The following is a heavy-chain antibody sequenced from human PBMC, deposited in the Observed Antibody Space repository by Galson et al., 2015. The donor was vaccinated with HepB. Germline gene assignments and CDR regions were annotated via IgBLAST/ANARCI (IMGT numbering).Heavy chain of an antibody. CDR3: ATVGGSGSPIGVSYYYGMDV. V-gene: IGHV1-24*01. J-gene: IGHJ6*02. D-gene: IGHD3-10*01. CDR2: FDPEDDET. Sequence: SVKVSCKVSGYTLTELSMHWVRQAPGKGLEWMGGFDPEDDETIYAQKFQGRVTMTEDTSTDTSYMELSSLSSEDTAIYYCATVGGSGSPIGVSYYYGMDVWGQGTTVTVSS. CDR1: GYTLTELS.